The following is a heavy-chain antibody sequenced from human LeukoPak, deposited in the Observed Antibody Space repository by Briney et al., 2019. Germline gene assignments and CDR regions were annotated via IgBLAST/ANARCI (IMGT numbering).Heavy chain of an antibody. J-gene: IGHJ4*02. V-gene: IGHV4-39*01. CDR2: MYYSGNT. Sequence: PSDTLSLTCTVSGGSISSGSYYWGWIRQPPGKGLEWIASMYYSGNTFYSPSLKSRVTISVDTSKNQLSLKLGSVTAADTAVYYCARHPPRDGSAFDYWGQGTLVTVSS. CDR1: GGSISSGSYY. CDR3: ARHPPRDGSAFDY.